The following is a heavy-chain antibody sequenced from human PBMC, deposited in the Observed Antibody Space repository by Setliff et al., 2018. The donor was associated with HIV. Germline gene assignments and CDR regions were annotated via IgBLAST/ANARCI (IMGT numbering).Heavy chain of an antibody. J-gene: IGHJ4*02. CDR3: ARLGDYDSSGYSWFDY. Sequence: SETLSLTCNVSSGSVNNYWRTWIRQPPGKGLEWIGYIYYSGSTYYNPSLKSRVTISVDTSKNQFSLMLSSVTAADTAVYYCARLGDYDSSGYSWFDYWGQGTLVTVSS. CDR1: SGSVNNYW. CDR2: IYYSGST. V-gene: IGHV4-59*02. D-gene: IGHD3-22*01.